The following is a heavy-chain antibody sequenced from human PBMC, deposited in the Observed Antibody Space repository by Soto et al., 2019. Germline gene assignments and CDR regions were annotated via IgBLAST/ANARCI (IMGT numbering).Heavy chain of an antibody. CDR3: SRDGCSGGSCSSYYYYGMDV. D-gene: IGHD2-15*01. V-gene: IGHV4-34*01. CDR1: GGSFSGYY. Sequence: SETLSLTCAVYGGSFSGYYWSWIRQPPGKGLEWIGEINHSGSTIYNPSLKSRVTISVDTSKNQFSLKLSSVTAADTAVYYCSRDGCSGGSCSSYYYYGMDVWGQGTTVTVSS. J-gene: IGHJ6*02. CDR2: INHSGST.